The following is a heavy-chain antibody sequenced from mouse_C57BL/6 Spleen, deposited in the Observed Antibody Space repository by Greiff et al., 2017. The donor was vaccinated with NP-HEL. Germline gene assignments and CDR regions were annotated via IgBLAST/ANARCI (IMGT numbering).Heavy chain of an antibody. CDR1: GFSLTSYA. Sequence: VKLMESGPGLVAPSQSLSITCTVSGFSLTSYAISWVRQPPGKGLEWLGLIWTGGGTNYNSALKSRLSISKDNSKSQVFLKMNSLQTDDTARYYCARNFDYGYAWFAYWGQGTLVTVSA. J-gene: IGHJ3*01. V-gene: IGHV2-9-1*01. CDR2: IWTGGGT. CDR3: ARNFDYGYAWFAY. D-gene: IGHD2-2*01.